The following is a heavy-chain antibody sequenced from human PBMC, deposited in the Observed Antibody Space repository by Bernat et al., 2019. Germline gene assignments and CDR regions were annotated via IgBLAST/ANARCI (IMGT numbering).Heavy chain of an antibody. CDR2: ISYDGSNK. CDR3: AREGYGDYVYNLDY. J-gene: IGHJ4*02. CDR1: GFTFSSYA. Sequence: QVQLVESGGGVVQPGRSLRLSCAASGFTFSSYAMHWVRQAPGKGLEWVAVISYDGSNKYYADSVKGRFTISRDNSKNTLYLQMNSLRAEDTAVYYCAREGYGDYVYNLDYWGQGTLVTVSS. V-gene: IGHV3-30-3*01. D-gene: IGHD4-17*01.